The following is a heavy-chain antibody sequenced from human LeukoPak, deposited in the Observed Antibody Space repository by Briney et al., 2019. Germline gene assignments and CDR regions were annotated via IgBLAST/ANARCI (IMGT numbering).Heavy chain of an antibody. CDR3: TRSVRSPDRGNSRGYYFDS. D-gene: IGHD6-25*01. Sequence: ESGPTLVKPTQTLALTCTFSGFSLTTGGMAVGWVRQPPGKPLEWLAIIYWDGDERYKPYLKNRLSIDRDISRNQVVLTLTNVDPVDTATYFCTRSVRSPDRGNSRGYYFDSWGQGTVVAVTS. V-gene: IGHV2-5*02. J-gene: IGHJ4*02. CDR2: IYWDGDE. CDR1: GFSLTTGGMA.